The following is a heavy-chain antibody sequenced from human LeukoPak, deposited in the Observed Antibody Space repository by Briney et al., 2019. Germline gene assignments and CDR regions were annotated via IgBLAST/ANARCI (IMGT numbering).Heavy chain of an antibody. Sequence: QSGGSLRLSCTASGFTFSTYWINWVRQSPGKGLVWVALINGDGSTTTHADSVKGRFTISRDNAKNTAYLQMNSLRAEDAAVYYCTTDTFDARDSWGQGTLVTVSS. CDR3: TTDTFDARDS. CDR2: INGDGSTT. J-gene: IGHJ4*02. CDR1: GFTFSTYW. V-gene: IGHV3-74*03.